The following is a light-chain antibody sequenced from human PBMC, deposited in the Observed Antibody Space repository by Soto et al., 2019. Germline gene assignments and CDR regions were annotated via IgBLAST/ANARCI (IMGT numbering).Light chain of an antibody. CDR2: GAS. J-gene: IGKJ1*01. V-gene: IGKV3-15*01. Sequence: VVLTQSPATLSLSPGERATLSCRASQSVSSYLAWYQQKPGQAPRLLIYGASTRATGIPARFSGSGSGTEFTLTISSLQSEDFAVYYCQQYNNWPPVTFGQGTKVDIK. CDR1: QSVSSY. CDR3: QQYNNWPPVT.